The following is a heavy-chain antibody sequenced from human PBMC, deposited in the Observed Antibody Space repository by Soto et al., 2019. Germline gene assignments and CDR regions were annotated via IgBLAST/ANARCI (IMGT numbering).Heavy chain of an antibody. CDR2: INAGNGNT. D-gene: IGHD3-10*01. J-gene: IGHJ5*02. CDR3: ARRFKSAGWLDL. V-gene: IGHV1-3*01. Sequence: QVQLVQSGPEVKKPGASVKVSCKASRYTFTTYAIHWVRQAPGQGLEWMGWINAGNGNTEFSERFRGRVTITRDTSASTAHMELTGLTSEDTAVYYCARRFKSAGWLDLWGQGTLVTVSS. CDR1: RYTFTTYA.